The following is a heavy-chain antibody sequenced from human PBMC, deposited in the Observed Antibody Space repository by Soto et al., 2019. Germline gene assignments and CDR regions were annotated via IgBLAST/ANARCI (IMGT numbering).Heavy chain of an antibody. J-gene: IGHJ4*02. CDR2: MNPNSGNT. CDR1: D. CDR3: ARGRPDYGDY. V-gene: IGHV1-8*01. Sequence: DINWVRQATGQGLEWMGWMNPNSGNTAYAQKFQGRVTMTRNTSISTAHMELSSLRSEDTAVYYCARGRPDYGDYWGQGTLVTVSS.